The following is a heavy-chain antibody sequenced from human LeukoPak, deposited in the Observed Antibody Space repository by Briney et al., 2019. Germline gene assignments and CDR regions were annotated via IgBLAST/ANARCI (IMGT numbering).Heavy chain of an antibody. D-gene: IGHD1-26*01. Sequence: PSETLSLTCAVYGGSFSGYYWSWIRQPPGKGLEWIGEINHSGSTNYNPSLKSRVTISVDTSKNQFSLKLSSVTAADTAVYYCARGGRGSYQDYWGQGTLVTVSS. CDR3: ARGGRGSYQDY. J-gene: IGHJ4*02. CDR1: GGSFSGYY. V-gene: IGHV4-34*01. CDR2: INHSGST.